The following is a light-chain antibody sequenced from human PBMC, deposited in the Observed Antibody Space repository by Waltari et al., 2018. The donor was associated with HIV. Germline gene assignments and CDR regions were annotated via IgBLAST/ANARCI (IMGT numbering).Light chain of an antibody. CDR3: TSYISGTSPV. Sequence: QSALTQPASVSGSPGQSITISCDLNDNEYVSWYQRHPGKAPQVIIYEVTNRPSGLSNRCSGSKSGNTATLTISGLQPEDEADYFCTSYISGTSPVFGRGTRVTVL. J-gene: IGLJ2*01. CDR2: EVT. CDR1: DLNDNEY. V-gene: IGLV2-14*01.